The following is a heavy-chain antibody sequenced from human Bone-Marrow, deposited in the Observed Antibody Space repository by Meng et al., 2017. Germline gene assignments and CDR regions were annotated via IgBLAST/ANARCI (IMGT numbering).Heavy chain of an antibody. Sequence: QVQLQQWGAGLLKPSETLSLTCPVYGGSFSGYYWSWIRQPPGKGLEWIGEINHSGSTNYNPSLKSRVTISVDTSKNQFSLKLSSVTAADTAVYYCARVAYRWGGDCSYFDYWGQGTLVTVSS. J-gene: IGHJ4*02. V-gene: IGHV4-34*01. CDR1: GGSFSGYY. CDR3: ARVAYRWGGDCSYFDY. D-gene: IGHD2-21*02. CDR2: INHSGST.